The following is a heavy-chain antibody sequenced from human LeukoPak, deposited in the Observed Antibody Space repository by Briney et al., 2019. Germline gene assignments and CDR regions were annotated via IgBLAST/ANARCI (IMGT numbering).Heavy chain of an antibody. Sequence: GGSLRLSCAASGFTFSSYGMHWVRRAPGKGLEWVAVISYDGSNKYYADSVKGRFTISRDNSKNTLYLQMNSLRAEDTAVYYCAKDGPPAYYYDSSGYYFDYWGQGTLVTVSS. CDR1: GFTFSSYG. CDR3: AKDGPPAYYYDSSGYYFDY. D-gene: IGHD3-22*01. V-gene: IGHV3-30*18. J-gene: IGHJ4*02. CDR2: ISYDGSNK.